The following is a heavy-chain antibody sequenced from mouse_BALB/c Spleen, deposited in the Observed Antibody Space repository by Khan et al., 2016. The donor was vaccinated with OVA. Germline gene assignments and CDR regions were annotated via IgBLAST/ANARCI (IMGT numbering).Heavy chain of an antibody. CDR3: ARGNYYGYAMDY. V-gene: IGHV3-2*02. Sequence: EVQLVESGPGLVKPSQSLSLTCTVTGYSITSNYAWNWIRQFPGNKLEWMGYISYSGRTSYIPSLTSRISITRDTSKNQFFLQLNSVPTEDTATYYCARGNYYGYAMDYWGQGTSVTVSS. CDR1: GYSITSNYA. D-gene: IGHD1-1*01. J-gene: IGHJ4*01. CDR2: ISYSGRT.